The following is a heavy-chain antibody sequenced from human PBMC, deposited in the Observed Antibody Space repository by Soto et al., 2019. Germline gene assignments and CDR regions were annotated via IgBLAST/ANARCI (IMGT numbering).Heavy chain of an antibody. CDR3: ARPTNRGKYYYGMDV. Sequence: PGESLKISCKHSGFNFPTFCIAWVRQMPGKGLECMGIIYPGDSDTRYSPSLQGQVTISADKSTSTAYLQWSSLKASDTAMYYCARPTNRGKYYYGMDVWGQGTTVTVSS. J-gene: IGHJ6*02. CDR1: GFNFPTFC. CDR2: IYPGDSDT. V-gene: IGHV5-51*01. D-gene: IGHD2-8*01.